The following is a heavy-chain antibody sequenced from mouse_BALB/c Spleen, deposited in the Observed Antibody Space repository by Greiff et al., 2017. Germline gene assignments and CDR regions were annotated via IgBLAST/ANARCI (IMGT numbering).Heavy chain of an antibody. D-gene: IGHD2-4*01. CDR1: GFTFSSYG. CDR2: INSNGGST. CDR3: ARDDYSYAMDY. J-gene: IGHJ4*01. V-gene: IGHV5-6-3*01. Sequence: EVKLQESGGGLVQPGGSLKLSCAASGFTFSSYGMSWVRQTPDKRLELVATINSNGGSTYYPDSVKGRFTISRDNAKNTLYLQMSSLKSEDTAMYYCARDDYSYAMDYWGQGTSVTVSS.